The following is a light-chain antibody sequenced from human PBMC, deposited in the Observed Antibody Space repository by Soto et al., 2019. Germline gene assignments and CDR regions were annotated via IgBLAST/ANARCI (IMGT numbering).Light chain of an antibody. CDR3: QQYNSYLIT. CDR2: KAS. CDR1: QSISSW. V-gene: IGKV1-5*03. Sequence: DIQMTQSPSTLSASVGDRVTITCRASQSISSWLAWYQQKPGKAHKLLIYKASSLESGVPSRFSGTGSGTEFTLTISSLQPDDFATYYCQQYNSYLITFGQGTRLEIK. J-gene: IGKJ5*01.